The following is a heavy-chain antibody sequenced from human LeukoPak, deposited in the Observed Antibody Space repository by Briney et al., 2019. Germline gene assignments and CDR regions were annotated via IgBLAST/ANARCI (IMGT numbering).Heavy chain of an antibody. CDR2: VDPEDGET. CDR1: GYTFTDYY. J-gene: IGHJ3*02. CDR3: ATVPPHLKGAFDI. V-gene: IGHV1-69-2*01. Sequence: ASVKVSCKVSGYTFTDYYMHWVQQAPGKGLEWMGLVDPEDGETIYAEKFQGRVTITADTSTDTAYMELSSPRSEDTAVYYCATVPPHLKGAFDIWGQGTMVTVSS.